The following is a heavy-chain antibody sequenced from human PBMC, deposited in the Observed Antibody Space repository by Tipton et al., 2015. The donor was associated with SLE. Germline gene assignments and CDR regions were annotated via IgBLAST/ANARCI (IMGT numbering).Heavy chain of an antibody. CDR1: GFTFSSYA. CDR2: ISGSGGST. J-gene: IGHJ4*02. D-gene: IGHD2-21*01. Sequence: SLRLSCAASGFTFSSYAMSWVRQAPGKGLEWVSAISGSGGSTYYADSVKGRFTISRDNSKNTLYLQMNSLRAEDTAVYYCARDCGGDCYYEYYFDYWGQGTLVTVSS. V-gene: IGHV3-23*01. CDR3: ARDCGGDCYYEYYFDY.